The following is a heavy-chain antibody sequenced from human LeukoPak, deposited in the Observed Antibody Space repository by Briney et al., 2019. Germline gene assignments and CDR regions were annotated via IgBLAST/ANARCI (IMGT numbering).Heavy chain of an antibody. Sequence: SVKVSCKASGFTFTSSAMQWVRQARGQRLEWIGWIVVGSGNTTYAQKFQERVTITRDMSTSTAYMELSSLRSEDTAVYYCAADRYDSSGYYHFDYWGQGTLVTVSS. J-gene: IGHJ4*02. V-gene: IGHV1-58*02. CDR2: IVVGSGNT. D-gene: IGHD3-22*01. CDR3: AADRYDSSGYYHFDY. CDR1: GFTFTSSA.